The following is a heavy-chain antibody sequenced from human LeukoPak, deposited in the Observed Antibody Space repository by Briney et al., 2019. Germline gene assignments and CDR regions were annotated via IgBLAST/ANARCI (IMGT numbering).Heavy chain of an antibody. J-gene: IGHJ3*02. CDR3: AREEQQPEDTFDI. CDR2: IYYSGST. Sequence: SETLSLTCIVSGGSISSSSCYWGWIRQPPGKGLEWLGSIYYSGSTYYNPSLKSRVTTSVGTPKNQFSLRLSSVTAADTSVYYCAREEQQPEDTFDIWGQGTMVTVSS. V-gene: IGHV4-39*01. D-gene: IGHD6-13*01. CDR1: GGSISSSSCY.